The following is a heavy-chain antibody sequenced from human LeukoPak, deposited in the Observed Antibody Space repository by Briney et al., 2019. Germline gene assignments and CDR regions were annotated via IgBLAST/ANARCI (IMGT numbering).Heavy chain of an antibody. CDR3: ARLQGQWLLHDY. Sequence: RQPPGKGLEWIGYIYNSGTIYYSGSTNYNPSLLSRVTISVDTSKNQFSLKLRSVTAADTAVYYCARLQGQWLLHDYWGQGTLVTVSS. V-gene: IGHV4-59*08. J-gene: IGHJ4*02. D-gene: IGHD6-19*01. CDR2: IYNSGTIYYSGST.